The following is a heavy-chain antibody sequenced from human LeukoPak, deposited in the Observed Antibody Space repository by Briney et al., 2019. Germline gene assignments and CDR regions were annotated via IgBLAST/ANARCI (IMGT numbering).Heavy chain of an antibody. J-gene: IGHJ4*02. V-gene: IGHV4-59*08. CDR1: GGSISSYY. D-gene: IGHD3-10*01. CDR3: ARXAPYYYGSGSYSSYFDY. CDR2: IYYSGST. Sequence: SETLSLTCTVSGGSISSYYWSLIRQPPRKGLEWIGYIYYSGSTNYNPSLKSRVTISVDTSKNQFSLKLSSVTAADTAVYYCARXAPYYYGSGSYSSYFDYWGQGTLSPSPQ.